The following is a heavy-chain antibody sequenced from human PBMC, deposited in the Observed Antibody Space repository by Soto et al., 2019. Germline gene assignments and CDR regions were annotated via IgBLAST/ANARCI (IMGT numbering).Heavy chain of an antibody. CDR2: IYYSGST. CDR1: CGPISSSGYY. Sequence: SETLSLTCTVSCGPISSSGYYWGWIRQPPGKGLEWIGSIYYSGSTNYNPSLESRVTFSIDTSNSQFSLRLSSVTAADTAVYFCARAGNYDVLSGRMYYFDSWGQGTTVTVSS. D-gene: IGHD3-3*01. V-gene: IGHV4-39*07. J-gene: IGHJ4*02. CDR3: ARAGNYDVLSGRMYYFDS.